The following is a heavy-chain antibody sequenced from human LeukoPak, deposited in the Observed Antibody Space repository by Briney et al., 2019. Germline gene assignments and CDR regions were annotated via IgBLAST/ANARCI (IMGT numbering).Heavy chain of an antibody. D-gene: IGHD5-12*01. J-gene: IGHJ6*03. Sequence: SETLSLTCSVSGGSIASSSYYWGWIRQPPGKGLEWIGSVFRTGTTYYNPSLKSRVTISVDTSKNQFSLKLSSVTAADTAVYYCARLSGYGLHYYYHMDVWGKGTTVTVSS. V-gene: IGHV4-39*07. CDR3: ARLSGYGLHYYYHMDV. CDR1: GGSIASSSYY. CDR2: VFRTGTT.